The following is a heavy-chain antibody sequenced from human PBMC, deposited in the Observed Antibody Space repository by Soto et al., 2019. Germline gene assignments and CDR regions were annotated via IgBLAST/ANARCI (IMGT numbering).Heavy chain of an antibody. CDR2: IYYSGST. CDR1: GGSISSSSYY. V-gene: IGHV4-39*01. J-gene: IGHJ4*02. Sequence: SETLSLTCTVSGGSISSSSYYWGWIRQPPGKGLERIGSIYYSGSTYYNPSLKSRVTISVDTSKNQFSLKLSSVTAAYTALYYCARVGPVSDGFYYFDYWGQGTLVTVSS. CDR3: ARVGPVSDGFYYFDY. D-gene: IGHD1-26*01.